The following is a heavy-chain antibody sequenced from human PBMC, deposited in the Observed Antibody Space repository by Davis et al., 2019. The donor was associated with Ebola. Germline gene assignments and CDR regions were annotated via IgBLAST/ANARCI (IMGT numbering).Heavy chain of an antibody. D-gene: IGHD3-22*01. V-gene: IGHV3-33*08. CDR2: IWYDGSNK. CDR3: ASAYYYDSSGYLLGG. J-gene: IGHJ4*02. CDR1: GFTFSSYA. Sequence: GGSLRLSCAASGFTFSSYAMHWVRQAPGKGLEWVAVIWYDGSNKYYADSVKGRFTISRDNSKNTLYLQMNSLRAEDTAVYYCASAYYYDSSGYLLGGWGQGTLVTVSS.